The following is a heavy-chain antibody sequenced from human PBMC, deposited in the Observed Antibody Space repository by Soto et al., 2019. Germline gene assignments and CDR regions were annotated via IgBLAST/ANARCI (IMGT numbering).Heavy chain of an antibody. Sequence: QVQLVQSGAEVKKPGSSVKVSCKASGGTISSYAISWVRQAPGQVLEWMGGIITIVGTANYAQKFQDSVTITADESTSKAYMELSSLRSEDTAVYYCAREGDGGSNLDSWGQGTLVTVSS. J-gene: IGHJ4*02. CDR3: AREGDGGSNLDS. D-gene: IGHD4-17*01. CDR2: IITIVGTA. V-gene: IGHV1-69*12. CDR1: GGTISSYA.